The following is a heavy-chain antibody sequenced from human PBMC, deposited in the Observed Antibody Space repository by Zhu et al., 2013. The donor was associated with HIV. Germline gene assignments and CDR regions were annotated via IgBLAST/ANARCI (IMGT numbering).Heavy chain of an antibody. CDR1: GGSISSSNW. CDR2: IYHSGST. Sequence: VQLQESGPGLVKPSGTLSLTCAVSGGSISSSNWWSWVRQPPGKGLEWIGEIYHSGSTNYNPSLKSRVTISVDKSKNQFSLKLSSVTAADTAVYYCARDGMWWYGPAAMGSDAFDIWGQGQWPPSLQ. D-gene: IGHD2-2*01. J-gene: IGHJ3*02. CDR3: ARDGMWWYGPAAMGSDAFDI. V-gene: IGHV4-4*02.